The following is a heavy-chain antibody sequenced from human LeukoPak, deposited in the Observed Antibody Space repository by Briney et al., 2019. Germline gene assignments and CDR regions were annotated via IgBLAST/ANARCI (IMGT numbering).Heavy chain of an antibody. D-gene: IGHD4-17*01. J-gene: IGHJ4*02. CDR2: ISSSSSTI. V-gene: IGHV3-48*04. CDR3: ARDKTTVSDY. CDR1: GFTFSSYS. Sequence: GGSLRLSGAASGFTFSSYSMNWVRQVPGKGLEWVSYISSSSSTIYYADSVKGRFTISRDNAKNSLYLQMNSLRAEDTAVYYCARDKTTVSDYWGQGTLVTVSS.